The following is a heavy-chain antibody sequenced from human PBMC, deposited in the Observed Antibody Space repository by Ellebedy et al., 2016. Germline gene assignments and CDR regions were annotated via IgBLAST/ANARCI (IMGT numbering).Heavy chain of an antibody. CDR3: ARGGIQLWSIFDY. D-gene: IGHD5-18*01. V-gene: IGHV4-39*07. CDR2: IYYSGST. Sequence: SETLSLTCTVSGGSISSSSYYWGWIRQPPGKGLEWIGSIYYSGSTNYNPSLKSRVTISVDTSKNQFSLKLSSVTAADTAVYYCARGGIQLWSIFDYWGQGTLVTVSS. CDR1: GGSISSSSYY. J-gene: IGHJ4*02.